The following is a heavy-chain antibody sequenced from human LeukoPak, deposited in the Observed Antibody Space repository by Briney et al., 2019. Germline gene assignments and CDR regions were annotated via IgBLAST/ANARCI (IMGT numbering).Heavy chain of an antibody. Sequence: GGSLRLSCAASGFTFSSYGMSWVRQAPGKGLEWVSAISGSGGTTYYADSVKGRFTISRDNSMNTLYLQMNSLRAEDTALYYCAKRRYDSSGHFDSWGQGTLVTVSS. D-gene: IGHD3-22*01. J-gene: IGHJ4*02. V-gene: IGHV3-23*01. CDR1: GFTFSSYG. CDR2: ISGSGGTT. CDR3: AKRRYDSSGHFDS.